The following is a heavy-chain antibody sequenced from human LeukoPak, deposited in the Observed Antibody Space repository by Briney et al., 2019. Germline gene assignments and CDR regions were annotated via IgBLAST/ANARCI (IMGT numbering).Heavy chain of an antibody. Sequence: GRSLRLSCAASGFTFSGHNMNWVRQAPGKGLEWISFVSISSGTIYYADSVNGRFRISRDNAKSSLDLEMNSLRAEDTAVYYCANKIPTIDYWGQGTLVTVSS. D-gene: IGHD2-2*02. CDR2: VSISSGTI. J-gene: IGHJ4*02. CDR1: GFTFSGHN. V-gene: IGHV3-48*04. CDR3: ANKIPTIDY.